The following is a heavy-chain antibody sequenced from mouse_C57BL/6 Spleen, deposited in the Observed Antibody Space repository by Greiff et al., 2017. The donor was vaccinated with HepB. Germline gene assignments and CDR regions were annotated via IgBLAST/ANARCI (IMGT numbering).Heavy chain of an antibody. V-gene: IGHV1-75*01. Sequence: QVQLQQSGPELVKPGASVQISCKASGYTFTDYYINWVKQRPGQGLEWIGWIFPGSGSTYYNEKFKGKATLTVDKSSSTSYMLLSSLTSEDSAVYFCAKDDYYGSSPGAMECWAEGTPVTVSS. J-gene: IGHJ4*01. CDR1: GYTFTDYY. D-gene: IGHD1-1*01. CDR2: IFPGSGST. CDR3: AKDDYYGSSPGAMEC.